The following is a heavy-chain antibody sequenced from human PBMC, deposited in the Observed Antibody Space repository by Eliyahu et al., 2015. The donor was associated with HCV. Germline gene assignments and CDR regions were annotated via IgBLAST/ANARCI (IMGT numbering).Heavy chain of an antibody. CDR3: ASGGGGIAVAGTGGWFDP. CDR1: XGSXPTYY. Sequence: QVQLQESGPGLVQPSETLSLTCTVSXGSXPTYYWSWIRQPPGKGLEWIGYIHYSGSTNYNPXLKSRVTISVDTSKNQFSXKLSSVTAADTAGYYCASGGGGIAVAGTGGWFDPWGQGTLVTVSS. J-gene: IGHJ5*02. D-gene: IGHD6-19*01. V-gene: IGHV4-59*01. CDR2: IHYSGST.